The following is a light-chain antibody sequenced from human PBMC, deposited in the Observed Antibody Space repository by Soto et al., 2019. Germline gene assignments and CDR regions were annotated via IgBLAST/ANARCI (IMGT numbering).Light chain of an antibody. CDR2: LDD. J-gene: IGLJ2*01. Sequence: QSVLTQPPSVSEAPRQRVTISCSGTTSNIGNNAVSWYQQLPGKAPKLLIYLDDLLPSGVSARFSGSKSGTLASLAISGLQSEDEADYYCAAWDDSLNGVIFGGGTKLTVL. V-gene: IGLV1-36*01. CDR1: TSNIGNNA. CDR3: AAWDDSLNGVI.